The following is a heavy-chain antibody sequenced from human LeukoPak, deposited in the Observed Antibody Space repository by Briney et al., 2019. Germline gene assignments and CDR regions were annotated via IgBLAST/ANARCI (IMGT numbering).Heavy chain of an antibody. CDR2: ISGSGGST. Sequence: GGSLRLSCAASGFTFSSYAMSWVRQAPGKGLEWVSAISGSGGSTYCADSVKGRFTISRDNSKNTLYLQMNSLRAEDTAVYYCAKGVDILTGYYVYYFDYWGQGTLVTVSS. V-gene: IGHV3-23*01. D-gene: IGHD3-9*01. CDR3: AKGVDILTGYYVYYFDY. J-gene: IGHJ4*02. CDR1: GFTFSSYA.